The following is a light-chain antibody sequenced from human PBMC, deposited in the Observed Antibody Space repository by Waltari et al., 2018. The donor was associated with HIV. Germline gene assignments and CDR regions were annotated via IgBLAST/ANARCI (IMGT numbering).Light chain of an antibody. J-gene: IGLJ2*01. Sequence: QSALTQPHSVSGFPGQSVTIYCTGFRGDVPTYNRSPWYQQPPNPAPKLILYEVYKRPSGVPDRFSGSQSGDMASLTVSGLQTEDEADYYCALYTTRNIIFGGGTNLVVL. CDR1: RGDVPTYNR. CDR2: EVY. CDR3: ALYTTRNII. V-gene: IGLV2-18*01.